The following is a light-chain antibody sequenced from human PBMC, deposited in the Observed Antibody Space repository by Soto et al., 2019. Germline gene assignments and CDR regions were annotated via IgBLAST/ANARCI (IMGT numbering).Light chain of an antibody. V-gene: IGLV2-14*01. CDR2: DVS. J-gene: IGLJ1*01. CDR1: TSDVGGYDY. CDR3: SSDLGSSTLSVV. Sequence: QSALTQPASVSGSPGQSITVSCTGTTSDVGGYDYVAWYQQHPGKAPKLMIYDVSSRPSGVSNRFSGSKSGNTASLTISGLQAEEESYYYCSSDLGSSTLSVVFGTGTQLTVL.